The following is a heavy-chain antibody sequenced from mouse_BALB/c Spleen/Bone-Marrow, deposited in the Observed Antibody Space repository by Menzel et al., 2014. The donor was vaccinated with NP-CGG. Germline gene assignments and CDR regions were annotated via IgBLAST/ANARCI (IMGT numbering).Heavy chain of an antibody. J-gene: IGHJ4*01. CDR3: ARWASSMDY. D-gene: IGHD6-1*01. CDR2: INPYNDGT. CDR1: GYTFTSYV. Sequence: QLLESGPELVKPGASVKMSCKASGYTFTSYVMNWVKRKPGQGLEWIGYINPYNDGTKYNEKFKGKATLTSDKSSSTAYMELSSLTSEDSAVYYCARWASSMDYWGQGTSVTVSS. V-gene: IGHV1-14*01.